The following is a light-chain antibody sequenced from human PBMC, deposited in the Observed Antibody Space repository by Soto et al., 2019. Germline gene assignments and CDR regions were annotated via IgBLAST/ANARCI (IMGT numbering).Light chain of an antibody. Sequence: DIQMTQSPSSLFASVGDRVTITCRASQSISSYLNWYQQKPGKAPKLLIYAESSLQSGVPSRFSGSGSGTDFTLTISSLQPEDFATYYCQQSYSTPRTFGQGTKVKIK. CDR2: AES. CDR3: QQSYSTPRT. J-gene: IGKJ1*01. CDR1: QSISSY. V-gene: IGKV1-39*01.